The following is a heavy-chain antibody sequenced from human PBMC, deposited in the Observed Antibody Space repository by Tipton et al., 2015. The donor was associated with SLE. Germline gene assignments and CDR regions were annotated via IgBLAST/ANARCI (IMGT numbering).Heavy chain of an antibody. CDR3: AREVGSTWTPRFDY. Sequence: TLSLTCTVSGGSIRGHYWNWVRQPPGQGLEWIGNINYSGSTKYNPSLKSRVTISVDTSKNQFSLKLSSVTATDTAVYYCAREVGSTWTPRFDYWGQGTLVTVSS. J-gene: IGHJ4*02. CDR1: GGSIRGHY. D-gene: IGHD6-13*01. CDR2: INYSGST. V-gene: IGHV4-59*11.